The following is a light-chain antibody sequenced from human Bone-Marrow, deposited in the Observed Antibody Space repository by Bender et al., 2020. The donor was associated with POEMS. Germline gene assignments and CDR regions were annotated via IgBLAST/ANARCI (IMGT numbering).Light chain of an antibody. CDR1: SSDVGSYNL. CDR3: SSYGGSNNLL. J-gene: IGLJ2*01. CDR2: EVS. V-gene: IGLV2-8*01. Sequence: QSALTQPASVSGSPGQSITISCTGISSDVGSYNLVSWYQQHPGKAPKLMIYEVSKRPSGVPDRFSGSKSGNTASLTVSGLQAEDEADYYCSSYGGSNNLLFGGGTKLTVL.